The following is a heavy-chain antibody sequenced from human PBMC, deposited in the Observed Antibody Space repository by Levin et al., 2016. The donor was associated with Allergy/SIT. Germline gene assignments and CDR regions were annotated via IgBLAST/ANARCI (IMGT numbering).Heavy chain of an antibody. CDR3: ARAFRVLRYFDWLGWFDP. V-gene: IGHV4-59*01. CDR2: IYYSGST. Sequence: SETLSLTCTVSGGSISSYYWSWIRQPPGKGLEWIGYIYYSGSTNYNPSLKSRVTISVDTSKNQFSLKLSSVTAADTAVYYCARAFRVLRYFDWLGWFDPWGQGTLVTVSS. J-gene: IGHJ5*02. CDR1: GGSISSYY. D-gene: IGHD3-9*01.